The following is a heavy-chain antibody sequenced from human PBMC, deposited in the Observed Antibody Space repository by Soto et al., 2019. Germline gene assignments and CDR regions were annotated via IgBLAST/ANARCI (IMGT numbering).Heavy chain of an antibody. Sequence: GGSLRLSCAASGFTFSSYGMHWVRQAPGKGLEWVAVIWYDGSNKYYADSVKGRFTISRDNSKNTLYLQMNSLRAEDTAVYYCARDAQWFGELTTPDYWGQGTLVTVSS. J-gene: IGHJ4*02. D-gene: IGHD3-10*01. V-gene: IGHV3-33*01. CDR3: ARDAQWFGELTTPDY. CDR1: GFTFSSYG. CDR2: IWYDGSNK.